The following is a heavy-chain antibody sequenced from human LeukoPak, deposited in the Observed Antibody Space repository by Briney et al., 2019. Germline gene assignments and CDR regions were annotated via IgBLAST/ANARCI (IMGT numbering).Heavy chain of an antibody. V-gene: IGHV3-7*01. D-gene: IGHD4-17*01. CDR3: ARCSPDYGDTSDF. J-gene: IGHJ4*02. CDR2: IKQDGSEK. Sequence: GGSLRLSCAASGFTFSSYSMNWVRQAPGKGLEWVANIKQDGSEKYYVDSVKGRFTISRDNAENSLYLLMNSLRAEDTAVYYCARCSPDYGDTSDFWGQGTLVTVSS. CDR1: GFTFSSYS.